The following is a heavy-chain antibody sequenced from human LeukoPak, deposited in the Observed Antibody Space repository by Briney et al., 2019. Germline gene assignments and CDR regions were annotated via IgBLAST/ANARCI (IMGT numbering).Heavy chain of an antibody. D-gene: IGHD2-2*01. CDR3: AKPVVPAATSNWFDP. J-gene: IGHJ5*02. CDR2: ISGSGGST. Sequence: GGSLRLSCAASGFTFSSYAMSWVRQAPVKGLEWVSAISGSGGSTYYADSVKGRFTISRDNSKNTLYLQMNSLRAEDTAVYYCAKPVVPAATSNWFDPWGQGTLVTVSS. CDR1: GFTFSSYA. V-gene: IGHV3-23*01.